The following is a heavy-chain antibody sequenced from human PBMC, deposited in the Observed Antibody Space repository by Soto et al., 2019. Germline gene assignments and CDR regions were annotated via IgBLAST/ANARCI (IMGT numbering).Heavy chain of an antibody. CDR1: GYMFVTYG. CDR3: ARDLDVSGSYYTDY. J-gene: IGHJ4*02. CDR2: ISAYNGNT. Sequence: QVQLVQSGAEVKKPGASVKVSCKASGYMFVTYGINWVRQAPGQGLEWMGWISAYNGNTKYAQNLQGRVTMTTDASTSTAYMEMRSLRSDDTAVYYCARDLDVSGSYYTDYWGPGTLVTVSS. V-gene: IGHV1-18*01. D-gene: IGHD3-10*01.